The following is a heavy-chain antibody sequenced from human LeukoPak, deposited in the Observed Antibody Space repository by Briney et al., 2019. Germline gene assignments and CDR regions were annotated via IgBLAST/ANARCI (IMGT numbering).Heavy chain of an antibody. CDR1: GXSFTTYW. J-gene: IGHJ4*02. Sequence: GESLKISCKGSGXSFTTYWIGWVRQMPGKGLEWMGIIYPGDSDTKYSPSFQGQVTIPADKSISTAYLQWSSLKASDTAIYYCARHMGARGFDYWGQGTLVTVSS. CDR3: ARHMGARGFDY. CDR2: IYPGDSDT. D-gene: IGHD3-16*01. V-gene: IGHV5-51*01.